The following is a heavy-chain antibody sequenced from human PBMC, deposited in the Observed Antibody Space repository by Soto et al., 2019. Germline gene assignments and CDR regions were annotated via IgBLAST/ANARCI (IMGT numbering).Heavy chain of an antibody. CDR3: ARVVWRLYYYYMDV. D-gene: IGHD2-8*01. CDR1: GGSFSGYY. V-gene: IGHV4-34*01. Sequence: PSETLSLTCAVYGGSFSGYYWSWIRQPPGKGLEWIGEINHSGSTNYNPSLKSRVTISVDTSKNQFSLKLSSVTAADTAVYYCARVVWRLYYYYMDVWGKGTTVTVSS. J-gene: IGHJ6*03. CDR2: INHSGST.